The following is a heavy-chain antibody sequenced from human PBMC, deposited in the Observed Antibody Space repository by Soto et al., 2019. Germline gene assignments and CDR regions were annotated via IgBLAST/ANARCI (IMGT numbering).Heavy chain of an antibody. J-gene: IGHJ5*02. D-gene: IGHD4-17*01. CDR2: IYYTGTT. CDR1: GGSISSGGYY. CDR3: ARVYGDYRSWFDP. Sequence: QVQLQESGPGLVKPSQTLSLTCTVSGGSISSGGYYWSWIRQHPGKGLEWIGYIYYTGTTYYNPSLKSRVTISVDTSKHQFSLELISVTAAATVVYYCARVYGDYRSWFDPWGQGTLVTVSS. V-gene: IGHV4-31*03.